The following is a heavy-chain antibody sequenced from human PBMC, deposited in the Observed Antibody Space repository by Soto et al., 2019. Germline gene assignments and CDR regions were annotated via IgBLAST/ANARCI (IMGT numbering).Heavy chain of an antibody. CDR3: VRDPDIGAPAGWFDH. D-gene: IGHD5-12*01. Sequence: XGSLRLSCSAARFTLSDYYMSWIRQAPGKGLEWVSYISSSGSTIYYADSVKGRFTISRDNAKNSMYLQMNSLRAEDTAVYYCVRDPDIGAPAGWFDHWGQGSLVTVSS. J-gene: IGHJ5*02. CDR2: ISSSGSTI. CDR1: RFTLSDYY. V-gene: IGHV3-11*01.